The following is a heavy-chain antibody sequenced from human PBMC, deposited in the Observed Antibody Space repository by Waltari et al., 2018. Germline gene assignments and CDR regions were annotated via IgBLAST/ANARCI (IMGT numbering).Heavy chain of an antibody. J-gene: IGHJ4*02. CDR2: IYHSGST. CDR3: AGSGYDSSGYYHDY. D-gene: IGHD3-22*01. V-gene: IGHV4-38-2*01. CDR1: GYSISSGYY. Sequence: QVQLQESGPGLVKPSETLSLTCAVSGYSISSGYYWGWIRQPPGKGLEWIGSIYHSGSTYYNPSLKSRVTISVDTSKNQFSLKLSSVTAADTAVYYCAGSGYDSSGYYHDYWGQGTLVTVSS.